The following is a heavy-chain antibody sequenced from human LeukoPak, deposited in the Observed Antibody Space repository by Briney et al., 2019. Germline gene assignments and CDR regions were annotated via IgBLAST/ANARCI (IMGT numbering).Heavy chain of an antibody. D-gene: IGHD3-9*01. Sequence: PSETLSLTCTVSGGSISSGSYYWSWIRQPAGKGLEWIGRIYTSGSTNYNPSLKSRVTISVDTSKNQFSLKLSSVTAADTAVYYCARGRRLRYFDWSHYYYYMDVWGKGTTVTISS. V-gene: IGHV4-61*02. CDR1: GGSISSGSYY. CDR3: ARGRRLRYFDWSHYYYYMDV. CDR2: IYTSGST. J-gene: IGHJ6*03.